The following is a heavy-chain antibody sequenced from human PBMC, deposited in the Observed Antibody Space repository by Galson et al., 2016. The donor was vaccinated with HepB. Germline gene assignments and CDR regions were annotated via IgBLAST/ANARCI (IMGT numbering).Heavy chain of an antibody. CDR3: ARGPRENRDGYNPSY. V-gene: IGHV1-69*06. J-gene: IGHJ4*02. CDR1: GATFTVHD. Sequence: SVKVSCKASGATFTVHDITWVRQAPGQGLEWMGGLNPVFGTTNYAQRFQGRITITADKSMTTAYMELSSLKSEDTAVYYCARGPRENRDGYNPSYWGQGTLVTVSS. D-gene: IGHD5-24*01. CDR2: LNPVFGTT.